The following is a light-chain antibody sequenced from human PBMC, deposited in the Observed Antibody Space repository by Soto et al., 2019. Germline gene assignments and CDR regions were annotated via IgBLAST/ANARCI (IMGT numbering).Light chain of an antibody. Sequence: QSALTQPPSASGSPGQSVTIPCTGTSSDVVSWYQQYPGKAPKLMIYEVTKRPSGVPDRFSGSKSGNTASLTVSGLQADDEADYYCSSYAGNNNLIFGGGTKLTVL. J-gene: IGLJ2*01. V-gene: IGLV2-8*01. CDR1: SSDV. CDR3: SSYAGNNNLI. CDR2: EVT.